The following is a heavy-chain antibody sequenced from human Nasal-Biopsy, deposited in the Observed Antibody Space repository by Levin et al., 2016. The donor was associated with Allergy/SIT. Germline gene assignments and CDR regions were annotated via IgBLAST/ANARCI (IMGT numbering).Heavy chain of an antibody. CDR1: GFTFSEYS. V-gene: IGHV3-11*03. CDR2: VSGSNAYR. Sequence: GGSLRLSCAASGFTFSEYSMTWIRQAPGKGLKWLSDVSGSNAYRNYADSVKGRFTISRDNARNSLYLQMNDLRVGDTGVYYCARFFSTDYYYGMDAWGQGTTVTVSS. J-gene: IGHJ6*02. D-gene: IGHD4-11*01. CDR3: ARFFSTDYYYGMDA.